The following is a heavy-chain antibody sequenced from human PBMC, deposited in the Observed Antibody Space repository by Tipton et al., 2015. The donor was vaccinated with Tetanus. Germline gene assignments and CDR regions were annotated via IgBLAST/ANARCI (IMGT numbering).Heavy chain of an antibody. V-gene: IGHV1-18*01. J-gene: IGHJ4*02. Sequence: QLVQSGAEMKKPGASVKVSCKASGYTFSNYGITWVRQASGQGLEWMGWVSPYNGDTFFAQNVQGRVTMTTDTSTSTAYMELRTLRSDDTAVYYCATLYYGSGSYRGGLRKFDYWGQGTLVTVSS. CDR1: GYTFSNYG. CDR3: ATLYYGSGSYRGGLRKFDY. D-gene: IGHD3-10*01. CDR2: VSPYNGDT.